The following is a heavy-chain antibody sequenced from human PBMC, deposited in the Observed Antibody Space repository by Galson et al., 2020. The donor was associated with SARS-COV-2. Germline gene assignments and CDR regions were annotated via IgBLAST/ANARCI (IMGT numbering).Heavy chain of an antibody. J-gene: IGHJ3*01. Sequence: ASETLSLTCTVSGGSISSSSYYWGWIRQPPGQGLEWIGSIFYSGNTYYNPSLKSRVTISVDTSKNQFSLKLRSVTAADTAVYYCARQNRIMGSYYGPFDFWGQGTMVTVSS. D-gene: IGHD1-26*01. CDR3: ARQNRIMGSYYGPFDF. CDR1: GGSISSSSYY. CDR2: IFYSGNT. V-gene: IGHV4-39*01.